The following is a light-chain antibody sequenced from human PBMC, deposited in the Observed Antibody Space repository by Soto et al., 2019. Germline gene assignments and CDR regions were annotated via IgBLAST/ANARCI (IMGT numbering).Light chain of an antibody. CDR3: QQSSSTPPFT. Sequence: DIPMTQSPSSLSASVGDRVTITCRASQSISIYLNWYQQKPGKAPKLLIYAPSSLQSGVPSRFSADGSGTDFTLTISSLQPEDFATYYCQQSSSTPPFTFGPGTKVDIK. V-gene: IGKV1-39*01. CDR1: QSISIY. CDR2: APS. J-gene: IGKJ3*01.